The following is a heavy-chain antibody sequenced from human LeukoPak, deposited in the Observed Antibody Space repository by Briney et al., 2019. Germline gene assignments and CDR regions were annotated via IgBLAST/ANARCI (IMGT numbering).Heavy chain of an antibody. Sequence: PGGSLRLSCAASGFTFSTYTMNWARQAPGKGLEWVASINHNGNVNYYVDSVKGRFTISRGNAKNSLYLQMSNLRAEDTAVYYCARDDSTIFGVVIAPMDVWGQGTTVTVSS. CDR1: GFTFSTYT. V-gene: IGHV3-7*03. CDR3: ARDDSTIFGVVIAPMDV. J-gene: IGHJ6*02. CDR2: INHNGNVN. D-gene: IGHD3-3*01.